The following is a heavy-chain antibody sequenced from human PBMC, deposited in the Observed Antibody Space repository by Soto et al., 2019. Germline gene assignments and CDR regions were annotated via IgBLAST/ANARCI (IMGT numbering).Heavy chain of an antibody. V-gene: IGHV1-8*01. D-gene: IGHD6-19*01. CDR1: GYSFRSYY. CDR2: MDPNSGNT. J-gene: IGHJ5*02. Sequence: RASVKVSCKASGYSFRSYYINWVRQAAGQGLEWMGWMDPNSGNTDFAQKFQGRVSLTSSTSMNTAYMELNSLSAEDTAVYYCARRTRGAGWFDPWGQGTLVTVSS. CDR3: ARRTRGAGWFDP.